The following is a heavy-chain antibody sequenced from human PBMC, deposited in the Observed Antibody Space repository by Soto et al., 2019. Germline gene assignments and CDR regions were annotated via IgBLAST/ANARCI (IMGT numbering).Heavy chain of an antibody. CDR3: ARVPAHYGSGSPVDY. CDR1: AGSISSGGYY. J-gene: IGHJ4*02. V-gene: IGHV4-31*11. Sequence: SETMSLSCAVSAGSISSGGYYWSWIRQHPGKGLEWIGYIYYSGSTYYNPSLKSRVTISVDTSKNQFSLKLSSVTAADTAVYYCARVPAHYGSGSPVDYWGQGTLVTVSS. CDR2: IYYSGST. D-gene: IGHD3-10*01.